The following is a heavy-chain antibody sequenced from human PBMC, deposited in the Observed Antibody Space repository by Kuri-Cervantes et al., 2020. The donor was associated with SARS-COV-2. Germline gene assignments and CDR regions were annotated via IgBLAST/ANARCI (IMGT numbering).Heavy chain of an antibody. CDR3: ARYAIGAFDI. J-gene: IGHJ3*02. Sequence: GESLKISCAASGFTVSSYAMHWVRQAPGKGLEWVAVISYAGSNKYYAESVKGRFTISRDNSKNTLYLQMNSLRAEDTGVYYCARYAIGAFDIWGQGTRVTVSS. D-gene: IGHD2-8*01. CDR2: ISYAGSNK. CDR1: GFTVSSYA. V-gene: IGHV3-30*01.